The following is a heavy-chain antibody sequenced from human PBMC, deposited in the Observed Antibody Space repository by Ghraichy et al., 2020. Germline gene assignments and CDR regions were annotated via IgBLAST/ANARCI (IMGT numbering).Heavy chain of an antibody. CDR1: GFSFTDYW. J-gene: IGHJ4*02. D-gene: IGHD1-14*01. Sequence: GGSLRLSCAASGFSFTDYWMHWVRQTPGRGLEWVSHLNIDGTTVNYADSVKGRFTISRDNAKNTMYLQMISLRVEDTAVYYCVRPYKDGLRHFADWGQGTLVTVSS. V-gene: IGHV3-74*01. CDR2: LNIDGTTV. CDR3: VRPYKDGLRHFAD.